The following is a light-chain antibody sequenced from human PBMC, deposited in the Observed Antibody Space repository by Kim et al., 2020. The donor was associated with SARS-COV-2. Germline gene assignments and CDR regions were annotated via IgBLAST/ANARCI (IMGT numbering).Light chain of an antibody. Sequence: EMVLTQSPGTLSLSPGEIATLSCRASESVSSSDVAWYQQKPGQAPRLLIYGASSRATGIADRFSGSGSGTDFTLTISRLEPEDFAVYYCQQYVSSPTFGQGTRLEIK. CDR3: QQYVSSPT. J-gene: IGKJ5*01. V-gene: IGKV3-20*01. CDR2: GAS. CDR1: ESVSSSD.